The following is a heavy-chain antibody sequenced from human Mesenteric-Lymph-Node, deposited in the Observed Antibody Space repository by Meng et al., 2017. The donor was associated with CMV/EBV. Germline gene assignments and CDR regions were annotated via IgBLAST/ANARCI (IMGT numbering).Heavy chain of an antibody. Sequence: SEPLSLTCTVSGGSVSSGRYYWSWLRQPPGKGLEWIGFNYYSGNTDYNPSLKSRVTISLDTSNNQFSLILTSVTAADTAVYYCATGPSGYKKGYYDSWGQGTLVTVSS. CDR3: ATGPSGYKKGYYDS. CDR2: NYYSGNT. CDR1: GGSVSSGRYY. J-gene: IGHJ4*02. D-gene: IGHD5-24*01. V-gene: IGHV4-61*01.